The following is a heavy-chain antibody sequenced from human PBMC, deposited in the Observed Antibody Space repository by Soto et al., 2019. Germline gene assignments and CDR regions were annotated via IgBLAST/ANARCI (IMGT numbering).Heavy chain of an antibody. CDR3: AKDYGAAGNCHFDL. CDR2: ISWNSGSI. Sequence: EVQLVESGGGLVQPGRSLRLSCAASGFTFDDYAMHWVRQAPGKGLEWVSGISWNSGSIGYADSVKGRFTISRDNAKNSLFLQMNSLRPEDTALYYCAKDYGAAGNCHFDLWGRGTLVTVSS. D-gene: IGHD6-13*01. V-gene: IGHV3-9*01. J-gene: IGHJ2*01. CDR1: GFTFDDYA.